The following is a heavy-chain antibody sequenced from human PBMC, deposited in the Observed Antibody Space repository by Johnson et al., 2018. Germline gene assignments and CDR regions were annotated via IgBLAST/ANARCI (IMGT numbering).Heavy chain of an antibody. V-gene: IGHV1-8*01. J-gene: IGHJ3*02. CDR2: MNPNSGNT. CDR1: GYTFTSYD. CDR3: ARRKNGDYDAFDI. Sequence: VGLGQAGAEEKEDRVTRKVSCKASGYTFTSYDINWVRQATGQGLEWMGWMNPNSGNTGYAQKFQGRVTMTRNTSISTAYMELSSLRSEDTAVYYGARRKNGDYDAFDIWGQGTMVTVSS. D-gene: IGHD4-17*01.